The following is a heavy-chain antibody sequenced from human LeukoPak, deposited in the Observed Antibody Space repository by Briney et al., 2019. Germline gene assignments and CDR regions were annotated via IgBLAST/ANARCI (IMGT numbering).Heavy chain of an antibody. CDR2: ISYDGSNK. Sequence: GGSLRLSCAASGFTFSSYTMRWVRQAPGKGLEWVALISYDGSNKYYVDSVKGRFTISRDNSKNTLYLQMNSLRVEDTAVYYCARKTGDCWGQGTLVIVSS. CDR3: ARKTGDC. V-gene: IGHV3-30-3*01. J-gene: IGHJ4*02. CDR1: GFTFSSYT. D-gene: IGHD1-14*01.